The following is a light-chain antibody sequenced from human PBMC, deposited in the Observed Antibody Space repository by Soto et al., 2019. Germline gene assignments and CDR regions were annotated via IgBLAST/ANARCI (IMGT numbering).Light chain of an antibody. J-gene: IGKJ1*01. V-gene: IGKV1-39*01. CDR3: QQSYDMPWT. CDR2: AAY. Sequence: DIQMTQSPSSLSASVGDTVTITCRASQIISTYLTWYQQKPGKAPKLLIYAAYNLQSGVPSRFSGSGSGTDFTLTISSLQPEDFAAYYCQQSYDMPWTFGQGTRWIS. CDR1: QIISTY.